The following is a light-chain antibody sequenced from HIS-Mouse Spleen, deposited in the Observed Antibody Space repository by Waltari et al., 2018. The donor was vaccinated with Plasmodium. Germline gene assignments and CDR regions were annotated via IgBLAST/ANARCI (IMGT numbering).Light chain of an antibody. V-gene: IGKV1-5*03. Sequence: DIQMTQSPSTMSASVGDRVPITWRASQSISSWLAWYQQKPGKAPKLLIYKASSLESGVPSRFSGSGSGTEFTLTISSLQPDDFATYYCQQYNSYWTFGQGTKVEIK. CDR3: QQYNSYWT. CDR1: QSISSW. CDR2: KAS. J-gene: IGKJ1*01.